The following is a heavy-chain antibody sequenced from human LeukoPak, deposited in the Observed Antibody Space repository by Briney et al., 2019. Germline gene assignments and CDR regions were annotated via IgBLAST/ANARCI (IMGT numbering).Heavy chain of an antibody. CDR2: ISYDGSNK. CDR1: GFTFSSYG. CDR3: AKGKYDFWSGYYPFDY. Sequence: PGRSLRLSCAASGFTFSSYGMHWVRQAPGKGLEWVAVISYDGSNKYYADSVKGRFTISRDNSKNTLYLQMNSLRAEDTAVYYRAKGKYDFWSGYYPFDYWGQGTLVTVSS. D-gene: IGHD3-3*01. V-gene: IGHV3-30*18. J-gene: IGHJ4*02.